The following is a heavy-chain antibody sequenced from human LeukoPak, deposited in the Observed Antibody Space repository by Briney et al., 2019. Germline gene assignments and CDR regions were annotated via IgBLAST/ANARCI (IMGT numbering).Heavy chain of an antibody. D-gene: IGHD6-19*01. Sequence: GGSLRLSCAASGFSLSSHSMNWVRQAPGKGLEWVLSISSSSRNVYYADSLKGRFTISRDNAKNSLFLQMNSLRAEDTAVYYCARGNQGDTVAGDYWGQGTLVTVSS. V-gene: IGHV3-21*01. CDR2: ISSSSRNV. J-gene: IGHJ4*02. CDR1: GFSLSSHS. CDR3: ARGNQGDTVAGDY.